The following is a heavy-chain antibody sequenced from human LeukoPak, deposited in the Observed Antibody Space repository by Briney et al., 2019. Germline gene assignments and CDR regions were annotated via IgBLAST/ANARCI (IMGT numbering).Heavy chain of an antibody. CDR2: IYYSGGT. CDR3: ASSMVRGQKAFDI. D-gene: IGHD3-10*01. Sequence: SQTLSLTCTVSGGSISSGDYYWSWIRRPPGKGLEWIGYIYYSGGTYYNPSLKSRVTISVDTSKNQFSLKLSSVTAADTAVYYCASSMVRGQKAFDIWGQGTMVTASS. J-gene: IGHJ3*02. V-gene: IGHV4-30-4*01. CDR1: GGSISSGDYY.